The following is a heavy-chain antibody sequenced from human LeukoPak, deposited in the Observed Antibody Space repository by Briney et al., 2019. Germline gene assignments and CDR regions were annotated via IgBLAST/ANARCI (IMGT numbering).Heavy chain of an antibody. Sequence: SSETLSLTCTVSGGSISSSSYYWGWIRQPPGKGLEWIGTIYFDGNTFYNPSLKSRVTISLDMSKNQFSLKLNSVTATDTAVYYCAAANGNFWIGYHYFEDWGQGTLVSVSS. V-gene: IGHV4-39*01. CDR3: AAANGNFWIGYHYFED. D-gene: IGHD3-3*01. J-gene: IGHJ4*02. CDR2: IYFDGNT. CDR1: GGSISSSSYY.